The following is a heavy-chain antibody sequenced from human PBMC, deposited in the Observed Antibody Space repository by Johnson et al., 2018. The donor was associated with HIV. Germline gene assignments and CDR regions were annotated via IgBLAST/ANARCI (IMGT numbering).Heavy chain of an antibody. CDR3: AREFLYGDYQDAFDI. CDR1: GFTFSSYA. J-gene: IGHJ3*02. Sequence: QVLLVESGGGVVQPGRSLRLSCAASGFTFSSYAMHWVRQAPGKGLEWVAVISYDGSNKYYADSVKGRFTISRDNSKNTLYLQINSLRAEDTAVYYCAREFLYGDYQDAFDIWGQGTMVTVSS. D-gene: IGHD4-17*01. V-gene: IGHV3-30-3*01. CDR2: ISYDGSNK.